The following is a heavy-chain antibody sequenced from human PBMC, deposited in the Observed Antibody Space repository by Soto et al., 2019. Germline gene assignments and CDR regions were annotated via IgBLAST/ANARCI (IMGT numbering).Heavy chain of an antibody. Sequence: SETLSLTCAVYGGSFSGYYWSWIRQPPGKGLEWIGEINHSGSTNYNPSLKSRVTISVDTSKNQFSLKLSSVTAADTAVYYCARDIGGPLVATIGVWGQGTLVTVSS. CDR1: GGSFSGYY. CDR2: INHSGST. V-gene: IGHV4-34*01. CDR3: ARDIGGPLVATIGV. J-gene: IGHJ4*02. D-gene: IGHD5-12*01.